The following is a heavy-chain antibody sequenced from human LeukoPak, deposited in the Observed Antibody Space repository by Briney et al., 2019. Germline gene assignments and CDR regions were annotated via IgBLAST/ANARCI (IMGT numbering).Heavy chain of an antibody. J-gene: IGHJ5*02. CDR1: GGSFSGYY. Sequence: SETLSLTCAVYGGSFSGYYWSWIRQPPGKGLEWLGEINHSGSTNYNPSLKSRVTISVDTSKNQFSLKLSSVTAADTAVYYCARLRVVPAAINWFDPWGQGTLVTVSS. V-gene: IGHV4-34*01. CDR2: INHSGST. D-gene: IGHD2-2*02. CDR3: ARLRVVPAAINWFDP.